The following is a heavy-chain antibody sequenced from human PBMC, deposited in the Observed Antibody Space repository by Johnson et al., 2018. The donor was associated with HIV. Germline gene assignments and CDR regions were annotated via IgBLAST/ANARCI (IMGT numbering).Heavy chain of an antibody. J-gene: IGHJ3*02. CDR2: IRRKANSYAK. CDR1: GFTFSGSA. CDR3: TRQADI. Sequence: VQLVESGGGLVQPGGSLKLSCAASGFTFSGSAMHWVRQASGKGLEWVGRIRRKANSYAKADAASVKGRFTITRDDSKNTTYLQMNSPETEDTARYYCTRQADIWGQGTMVTVSS. V-gene: IGHV3-73*01.